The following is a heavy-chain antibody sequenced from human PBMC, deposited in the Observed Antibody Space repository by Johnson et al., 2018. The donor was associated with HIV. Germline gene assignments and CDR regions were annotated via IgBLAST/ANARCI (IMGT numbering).Heavy chain of an antibody. J-gene: IGHJ3*02. D-gene: IGHD3-16*01. V-gene: IGHV3-7*05. CDR2: IKQDGSEK. CDR3: ARDLFVLYVPGDAFAI. Sequence: VQLVESGGGLVRPGGSLRLSCAASGFTFSSYWMSWVRQAPGKGLEWVANIKQDGSEKYFVDSVKGRFAISRDNAKNSLYLQRNSLRAEDTAVYYCARDLFVLYVPGDAFAIWGQGTMVTVSS. CDR1: GFTFSSYW.